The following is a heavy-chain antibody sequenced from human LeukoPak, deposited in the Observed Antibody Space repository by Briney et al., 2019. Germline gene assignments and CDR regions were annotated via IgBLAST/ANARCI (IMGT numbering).Heavy chain of an antibody. CDR2: INHSGST. CDR3: ARGTYYDFWSGSMTWNFDY. D-gene: IGHD3-3*01. V-gene: IGHV4-34*01. CDR1: GGSFSGYY. Sequence: ASETLSLTCAVYGGSFSGYYWSWIRKPPGRGLEWIGEINHSGSTNYNPSLKSRVTISVDTSKNQFSLKLSSVTAADTAVYYCARGTYYDFWSGSMTWNFDYWGQGTLVTVSS. J-gene: IGHJ4*02.